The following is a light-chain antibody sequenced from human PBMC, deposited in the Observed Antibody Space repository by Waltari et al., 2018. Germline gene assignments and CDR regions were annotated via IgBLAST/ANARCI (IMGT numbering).Light chain of an antibody. Sequence: EIVLTQSPGTLSLPPGERATLSCRASQSIGIYLAWYQQKPGQAPRLLMYHASSRATGIPDRFSGSGSGTDFSLTISRLEPEDFAVYYCQKYESVPATFGQGTKVEIK. CDR1: QSIGIY. J-gene: IGKJ1*01. V-gene: IGKV3-20*01. CDR3: QKYESVPAT. CDR2: HAS.